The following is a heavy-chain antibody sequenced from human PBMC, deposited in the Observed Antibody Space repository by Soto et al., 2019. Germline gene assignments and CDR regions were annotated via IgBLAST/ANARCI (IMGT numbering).Heavy chain of an antibody. CDR3: AKENGRYYGSGSYFSGFDP. CDR2: ISGSGGST. CDR1: GFTFSSYA. Sequence: GGSLRLSCAASGFTFSSYAMSWVRQAPGKGLEWVSAISGSGGSTYYADSVKGRFTISRDNSKNTLYLQMNSLRAEDTAVYYCAKENGRYYGSGSYFSGFDPWGQGTLVTVSS. V-gene: IGHV3-23*01. D-gene: IGHD3-10*01. J-gene: IGHJ5*02.